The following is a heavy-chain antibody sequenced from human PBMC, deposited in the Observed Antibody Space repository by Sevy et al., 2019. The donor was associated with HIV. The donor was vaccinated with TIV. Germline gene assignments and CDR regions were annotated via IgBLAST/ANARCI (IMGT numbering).Heavy chain of an antibody. CDR1: GFTFSSYV. J-gene: IGHJ4*02. CDR3: AGGGGYCGGDCYSIDY. V-gene: IGHV3-33*08. CDR2: IWYDGTIK. D-gene: IGHD2-21*02. Sequence: GGSLRLSCAASGFTFSSYVMHWVRQAPGKGLEWVALIWYDGTIKYYADSVKGRFTIPRDNSKDTLFLQMNSLTPEDTAVYYCAGGGGYCGGDCYSIDYWGQGALVTVS.